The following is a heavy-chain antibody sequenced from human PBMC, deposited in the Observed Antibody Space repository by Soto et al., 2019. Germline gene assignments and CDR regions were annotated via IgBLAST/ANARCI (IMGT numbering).Heavy chain of an antibody. CDR3: ARARGIAAPAGMDV. Sequence: PSETLSLTCTVSGDSISSYYWSWIRQPAGKELEWIGRIYTSGSTHYNPSLKSRVTMSVDTSKNQFSLKLSSVTAADTAVYYCARARGIAAPAGMDVWGQGTTVTVSS. CDR2: IYTSGST. D-gene: IGHD6-25*01. V-gene: IGHV4-4*07. J-gene: IGHJ6*02. CDR1: GDSISSYY.